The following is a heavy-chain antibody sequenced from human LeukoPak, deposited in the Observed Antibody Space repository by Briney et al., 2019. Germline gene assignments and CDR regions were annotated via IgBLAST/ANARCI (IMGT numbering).Heavy chain of an antibody. J-gene: IGHJ6*03. CDR3: ARVGPQTRYYYYYYMDV. D-gene: IGHD3/OR15-3a*01. CDR2: IYYSGST. Sequence: PSETLSLTCTVSGGSISSYYWSWIRQPPGKGLEWIGYIYYSGSTNYNPSLKSRVTISVDTSKNQFSLKLSSVTAADTAVYYCARVGPQTRYYYYYYMDVWGKGTTVTISS. V-gene: IGHV4-59*01. CDR1: GGSISSYY.